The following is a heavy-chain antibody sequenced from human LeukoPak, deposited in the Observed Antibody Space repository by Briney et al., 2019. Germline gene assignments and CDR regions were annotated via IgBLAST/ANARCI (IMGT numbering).Heavy chain of an antibody. CDR2: IKSKSYGGTI. D-gene: IGHD4-17*01. CDR1: GIAFTNAW. V-gene: IGHV3-15*01. Sequence: GGSLRLSCAVSGIAFTNAWMSWVRQAPGQGLEWVGHIKSKSYGGTIDYAAPVKGRFAISRDDSKDTLYLQMNSLKIDDTAVYYCTTDHGAYEDFWGQGTLVTVSS. CDR3: TTDHGAYEDF. J-gene: IGHJ4*02.